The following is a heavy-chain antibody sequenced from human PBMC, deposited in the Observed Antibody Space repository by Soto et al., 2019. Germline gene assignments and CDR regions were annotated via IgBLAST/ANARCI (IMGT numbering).Heavy chain of an antibody. J-gene: IGHJ6*03. CDR3: ARDLESGYSNYYYYMDV. Sequence: SQTLSLTYAISGDNVSSNTAAWHWIRQSPSRGLEWLGRTYFRSRWYNDYAVSVKSRITINADTSKNQFSLHLNSVSPEDTAVYYCARDLESGYSNYYYYMDVWGKGTTVTVSS. D-gene: IGHD5-12*01. CDR2: TYFRSRWYN. V-gene: IGHV6-1*01. CDR1: GDNVSSNTAA.